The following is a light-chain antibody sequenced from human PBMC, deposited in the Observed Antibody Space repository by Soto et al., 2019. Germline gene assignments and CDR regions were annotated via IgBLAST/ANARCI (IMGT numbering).Light chain of an antibody. CDR3: KKYDIPPLT. V-gene: IGKV1-33*01. J-gene: IGKJ5*01. Sequence: DIQMTQSPSSLSASVGDRVTITCQASQDISNYLNWYQQKPGKAPKLLIYDASNLETGVPSRFSGSGSGTDFTFTISRLQPEDIATYYSKKYDIPPLTFGQGTRLEIK. CDR2: DAS. CDR1: QDISNY.